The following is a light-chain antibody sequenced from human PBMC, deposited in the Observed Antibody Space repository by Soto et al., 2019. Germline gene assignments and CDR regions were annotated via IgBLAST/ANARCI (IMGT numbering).Light chain of an antibody. V-gene: IGKV3-15*01. Sequence: EIVLTPSPATLSVSPGESVTLSCRASQRISRNLAWYQQKPGQAPRLLIYDASTRATAIPARFSGSGSETEFTLTISSLQSEDSAVYYCQQYNNWPPWTFGQGTKVDI. J-gene: IGKJ1*01. CDR2: DAS. CDR3: QQYNNWPPWT. CDR1: QRISRN.